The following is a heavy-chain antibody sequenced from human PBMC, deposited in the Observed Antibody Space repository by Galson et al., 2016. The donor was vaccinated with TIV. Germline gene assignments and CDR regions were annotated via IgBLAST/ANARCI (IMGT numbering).Heavy chain of an antibody. D-gene: IGHD2-21*02. CDR1: GGTLNNYA. Sequence: SVKVSCKASGGTLNNYAINWVRQAPGHGLEWMGGVLPISGSTNFAQNFQGRVTITTDKFTGTVYMELSSLGSGDTAVYFCARDFPCGGACYFFDDWGQGTLVTVSS. CDR2: VLPISGST. J-gene: IGHJ4*02. CDR3: ARDFPCGGACYFFDD. V-gene: IGHV1-69*05.